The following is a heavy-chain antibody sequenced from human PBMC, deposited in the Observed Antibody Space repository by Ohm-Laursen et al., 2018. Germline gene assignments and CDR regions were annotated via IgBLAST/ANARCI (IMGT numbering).Heavy chain of an antibody. D-gene: IGHD2-2*02. Sequence: SLRLSCTASGFIFSSYAMSWVRQAPGKGLEWVSGISDSGGSTYYADSVKGRFTISRDNSKNTLYLEMNSLRAEDTAIYYCAKGRSGSSNSCYNYWGQGTLVIVSS. CDR3: AKGRSGSSNSCYNY. CDR2: ISDSGGST. CDR1: GFIFSSYA. J-gene: IGHJ4*02. V-gene: IGHV3-23*01.